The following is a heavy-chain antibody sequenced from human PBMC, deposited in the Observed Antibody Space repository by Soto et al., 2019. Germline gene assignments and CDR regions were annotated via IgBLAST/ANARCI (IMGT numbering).Heavy chain of an antibody. CDR2: IYYSGST. CDR3: ARSPKSPLFFSDY. D-gene: IGHD3-3*01. Sequence: PSETLSLTCTVSGGSISSGGYYWNWIRQHPGKGLEWIGYIYYSGSTYYNPSLKSRVIISVDTSKNQFSLNLNSVTAADTAVYYCARSPKSPLFFSDYWGRGTLVTVSS. CDR1: GGSISSGGYY. J-gene: IGHJ4*02. V-gene: IGHV4-31*03.